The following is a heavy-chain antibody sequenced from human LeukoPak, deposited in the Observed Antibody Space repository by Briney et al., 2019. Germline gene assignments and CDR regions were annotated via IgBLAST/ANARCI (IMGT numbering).Heavy chain of an antibody. CDR2: IWYDGSNK. D-gene: IGHD6-13*01. V-gene: IGHV3-33*01. CDR1: GFTFSSYG. J-gene: IGHJ4*02. Sequence: PGGSLRLSFAASGFTFSSYGMHWVRQAPGKGLAWVAVIWYDGSNKYYADSVKGRFTISRDNSKNTLYLQMNSLRAEDTAVYYCAREGIAAAGEDYFDYWGQGTLVTVSS. CDR3: AREGIAAAGEDYFDY.